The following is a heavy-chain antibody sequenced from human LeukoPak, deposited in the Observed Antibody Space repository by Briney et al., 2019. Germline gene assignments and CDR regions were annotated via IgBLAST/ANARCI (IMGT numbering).Heavy chain of an antibody. D-gene: IGHD6-13*01. CDR3: AGGLAAAGTPY. CDR2: INWNGGSK. Sequence: GGSLRLSCAASGFTFEDYAMSWVRQVPGKGLEWVSVINWNGGSKGYADSMRGRITITRGNAKNSLFLQMNSLRAEDTALYYYAGGLAAAGTPYWGQGTLVTVSS. J-gene: IGHJ4*02. V-gene: IGHV3-20*04. CDR1: GFTFEDYA.